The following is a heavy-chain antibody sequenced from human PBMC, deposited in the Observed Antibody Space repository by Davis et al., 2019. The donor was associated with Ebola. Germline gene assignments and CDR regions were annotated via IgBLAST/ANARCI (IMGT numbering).Heavy chain of an antibody. CDR3: ARGWFRGSMDV. Sequence: HSQTLSLTCAISGDSVSVNSGGWNWIRQSPSRGLEWLGRTYYLSKWYNDYAPSVVGRISINADPSKNQFSLQLSSVTPEDTGLYYCARGWFRGSMDVWGEGTTVTVSS. V-gene: IGHV6-1*01. D-gene: IGHD3-10*01. J-gene: IGHJ6*04. CDR1: GDSVSVNSGG. CDR2: TYYLSKWYN.